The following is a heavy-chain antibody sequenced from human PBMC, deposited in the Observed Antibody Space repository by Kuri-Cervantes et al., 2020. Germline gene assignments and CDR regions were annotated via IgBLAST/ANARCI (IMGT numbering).Heavy chain of an antibody. CDR2: ISSSGSTI. Sequence: GESLKISCAASGFTFSSYEMNWVRQAPGKGLEWVSYISSSGSTIYYADSVKGRFTISRDNAKNSLYLQMNSLRAEDTAAYYCARVRVQGVRKAGFDPWGQGTLVTVSS. V-gene: IGHV3-48*03. D-gene: IGHD3-10*01. CDR3: ARVRVQGVRKAGFDP. CDR1: GFTFSSYE. J-gene: IGHJ5*02.